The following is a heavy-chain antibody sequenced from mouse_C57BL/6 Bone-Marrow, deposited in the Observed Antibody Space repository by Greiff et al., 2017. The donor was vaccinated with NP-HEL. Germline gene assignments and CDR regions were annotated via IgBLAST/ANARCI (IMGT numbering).Heavy chain of an antibody. D-gene: IGHD1-1*01. Sequence: LQESGAELVRPGASVTLSCKASGYTFTDYEMHWVKQTPVHGLEWIGAIDPETGGTAYNQKFKGKAILTADKSSSTAYMELRSLTSEDSAVYYCTRMVVDAYWGQGTLVTVSA. CDR1: GYTFTDYE. V-gene: IGHV1-15*01. CDR3: TRMVVDAY. J-gene: IGHJ3*01. CDR2: IDPETGGT.